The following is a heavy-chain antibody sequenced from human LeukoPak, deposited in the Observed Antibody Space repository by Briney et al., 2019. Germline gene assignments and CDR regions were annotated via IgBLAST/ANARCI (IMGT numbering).Heavy chain of an antibody. CDR2: MSGSGGST. V-gene: IGHV3-23*01. D-gene: IGHD3-10*01. J-gene: IGHJ4*02. CDR3: AKDVALWFGEVVDY. Sequence: GGSLRLSCAASGFTFSSYAMSWVRQAPGKGLEWVSGMSGSGGSTYYADSVKGRFTISRDNSKNTLYLQMNSLRAEDTGVYYCAKDVALWFGEVVDYWGQGTLVTVSS. CDR1: GFTFSSYA.